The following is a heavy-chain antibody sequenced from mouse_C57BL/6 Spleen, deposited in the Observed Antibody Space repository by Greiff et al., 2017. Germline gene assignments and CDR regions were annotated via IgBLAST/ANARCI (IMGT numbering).Heavy chain of an antibody. CDR3: ARGYSTRVEGTVAVDY. Sequence: ESGPGLVKPSQSLSLTCSVTGYSITSGYYWNWIRQLPGNKLEWMGYIGYDGSNNYKPSLKNRISITRDTSKNQFVLKLNSVTTEDTASYYRARGYSTRVEGTVAVDYWGKGTSVTVSS. CDR1: GYSITSGYY. J-gene: IGHJ4*01. D-gene: IGHD2-14*01. CDR2: IGYDGSN. V-gene: IGHV3-6*01.